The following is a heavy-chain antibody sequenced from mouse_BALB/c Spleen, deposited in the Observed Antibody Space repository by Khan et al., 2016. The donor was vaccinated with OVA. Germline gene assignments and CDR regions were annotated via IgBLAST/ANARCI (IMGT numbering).Heavy chain of an antibody. D-gene: IGHD2-1*01. V-gene: IGHV1S81*02. CDR3: TRSGYGTFAY. J-gene: IGHJ3*01. CDR2: INPSNGGT. Sequence: QVQLQQSGAELVKPGASVRLSCKASGYTFTSYYLYWVKQRPGQGLEWIGDINPSNGGTNFNEKFKSKATLTVDKSSSTAHMQLSSLTSEDSAVYYCTRSGYGTFAYWGQGTLVTVSA. CDR1: GYTFTSYY.